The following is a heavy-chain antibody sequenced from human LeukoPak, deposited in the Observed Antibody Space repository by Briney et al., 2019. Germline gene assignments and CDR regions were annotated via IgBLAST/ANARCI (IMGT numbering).Heavy chain of an antibody. CDR2: IRYDGSNK. V-gene: IGHV3-30*02. CDR1: GFTFSSIG. D-gene: IGHD5-18*01. CDR3: AKGRATAVANWYFGL. Sequence: GGSLRLSCAASGFTFSSIGMHWVRQAPGKGLEGLAFIRYDGSNKYYADSMKGRLTISRDNSKNTLYLEMNSLRPEDTAMYYCAKGRATAVANWYFGLWGRGTLVTVSS. J-gene: IGHJ2*01.